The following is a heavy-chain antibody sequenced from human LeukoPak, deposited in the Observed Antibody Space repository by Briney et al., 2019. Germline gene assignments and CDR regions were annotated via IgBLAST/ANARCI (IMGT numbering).Heavy chain of an antibody. CDR3: ARDPKKKYSGSYGWFDP. D-gene: IGHD1-26*01. Sequence: GASVKVSCKASGYTFTSYYMHWVRQAPGQGLEWMGIINPSGGSTSYAQKFQGRVTMTRDMSTSTVYMELSSLRSEDTAVYYCARDPKKKYSGSYGWFDPWGQGTLVTVSS. CDR2: INPSGGST. V-gene: IGHV1-46*01. CDR1: GYTFTSYY. J-gene: IGHJ5*02.